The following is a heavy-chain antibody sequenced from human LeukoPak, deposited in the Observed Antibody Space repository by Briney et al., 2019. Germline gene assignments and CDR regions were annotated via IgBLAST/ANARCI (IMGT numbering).Heavy chain of an antibody. D-gene: IGHD4-4*01. V-gene: IGHV3-21*01. CDR1: GFTFSSYS. Sequence: PGGSLRLSCAASGFTFSSYSMNWVRQAPGKGLEWVSSISSSSSYIYYADSVKGRFTISRDNAKNSLYLQMNSLRAEDTAVYYCVRVLGSNYGEVDYWGQGTLVTVSS. CDR3: VRVLGSNYGEVDY. J-gene: IGHJ4*02. CDR2: ISSSSSYI.